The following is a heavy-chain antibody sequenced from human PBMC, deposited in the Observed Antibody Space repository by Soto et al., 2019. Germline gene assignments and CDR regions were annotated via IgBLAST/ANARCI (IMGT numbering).Heavy chain of an antibody. CDR3: ARTFGGSYPGDYYYYGMDV. J-gene: IGHJ6*02. CDR2: INPSGGST. V-gene: IGHV1-46*01. Sequence: GASVKVSCKASGYTFTSYYMHWVRQAPGQGLEWMGIINPSGGSTSYAQKFQGRVTMTRDTSTSTVYMELSSLRSEDTAVYYCARTFGGSYPGDYYYYGMDVWGQGTTVTVSS. CDR1: GYTFTSYY. D-gene: IGHD1-26*01.